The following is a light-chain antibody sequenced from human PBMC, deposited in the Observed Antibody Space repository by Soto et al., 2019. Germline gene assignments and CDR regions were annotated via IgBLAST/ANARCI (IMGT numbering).Light chain of an antibody. CDR1: NSDVGTHNL. CDR3: SSYTGSSTLYV. V-gene: IGLV2-14*02. CDR2: EGA. Sequence: QSVLTQPASVSGSPGQSITISCTGTNSDVGTHNLVSWYQQHPGKAPKLIIYEGAKRPSGVSNRFSGSKSGNTASLTISGLQAEDEADYYCSSYTGSSTLYVFGTGTKVTVL. J-gene: IGLJ1*01.